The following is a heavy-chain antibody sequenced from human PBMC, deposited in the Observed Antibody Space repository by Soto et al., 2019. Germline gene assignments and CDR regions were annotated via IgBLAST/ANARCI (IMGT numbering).Heavy chain of an antibody. V-gene: IGHV1-18*01. J-gene: IGHJ4*02. CDR3: ARAGGYCSGGSCPYYFDY. Sequence: ASVKVSCKASGYTFTNYDISWVRQAPGQGLEWMGSISAYNGYTNYARNLQGRVTMATDTSTSTAYMELRSLRSDDTAAYYCARAGGYCSGGSCPYYFDYWGQGALVTVSS. CDR1: GYTFTNYD. D-gene: IGHD2-15*01. CDR2: ISAYNGYT.